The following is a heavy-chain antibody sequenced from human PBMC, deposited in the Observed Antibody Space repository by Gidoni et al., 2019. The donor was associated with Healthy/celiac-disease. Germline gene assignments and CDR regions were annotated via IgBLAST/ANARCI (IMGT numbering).Heavy chain of an antibody. V-gene: IGHV3-30*18. CDR3: AKGVGDYYGSGSYYPDY. CDR1: GFTFRSYG. J-gene: IGHJ4*02. Sequence: QVQLVESGGGVVQPGRSLRLSCAASGFTFRSYGMHWVRQAPGKGLEWVAVISYDGRNKYYADSVKGRFTSSRDNSKNTLYLQMNSLRAEDTAVYYCAKGVGDYYGSGSYYPDYWGQGTLVTVSS. D-gene: IGHD3-10*01. CDR2: ISYDGRNK.